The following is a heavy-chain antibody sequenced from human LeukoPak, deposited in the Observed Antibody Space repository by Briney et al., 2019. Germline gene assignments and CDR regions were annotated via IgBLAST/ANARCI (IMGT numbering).Heavy chain of an antibody. J-gene: IGHJ4*02. CDR1: GYSISSGYY. CDR3: ARVIYGDYFVDY. D-gene: IGHD4-17*01. Sequence: SETLSLTCTVSGYSISSGYYWGWIRQPPGKGLAWIGSIYHSGSTYYNPSLKSRVTISVDTSKNQFSLKLSSVTAADTAVYYCARVIYGDYFVDYWGQGTLVTVSS. CDR2: IYHSGST. V-gene: IGHV4-38-2*02.